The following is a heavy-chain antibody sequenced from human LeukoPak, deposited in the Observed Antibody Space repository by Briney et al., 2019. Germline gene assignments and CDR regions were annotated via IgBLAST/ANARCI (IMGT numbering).Heavy chain of an antibody. Sequence: GGSLRLSCAASGFTFRRYWMHWVRQAPGKGLVWVSRINSVGSSTSYADSVKGRFTISRDNAKNTLYLQMNSLRAEDTAVYYCARSTPLGGLQNAFDIWGQGTMVTVSS. CDR2: INSVGSST. CDR1: GFTFRRYW. CDR3: ARSTPLGGLQNAFDI. D-gene: IGHD3-16*01. J-gene: IGHJ3*02. V-gene: IGHV3-74*01.